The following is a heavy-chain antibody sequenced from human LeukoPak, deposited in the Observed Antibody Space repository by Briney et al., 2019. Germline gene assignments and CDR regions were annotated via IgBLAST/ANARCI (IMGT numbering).Heavy chain of an antibody. D-gene: IGHD2-2*01. CDR1: GYTLTELS. V-gene: IGHV1-24*01. J-gene: IGHJ4*02. CDR2: FDPEDGET. CDR3: ARDPRYCSSTSCLFGGYFDY. Sequence: ASVKVSCKVSGYTLTELSMHWVRQAPGKGLEWMGGFDPEDGETIYAQKFQGRVTMTEDTSTDTAYMELRSLRSDDTAVYYCARDPRYCSSTSCLFGGYFDYWGQGTLVTVSS.